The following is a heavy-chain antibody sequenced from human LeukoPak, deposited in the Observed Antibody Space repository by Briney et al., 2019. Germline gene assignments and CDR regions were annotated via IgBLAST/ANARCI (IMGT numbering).Heavy chain of an antibody. J-gene: IGHJ4*02. CDR1: GFTFSNAW. V-gene: IGHV3-15*01. D-gene: IGHD2-15*01. CDR2: IKSKTDGGTT. CDR3: TTEPPIFYCSGGSCYSKREYFDY. Sequence: PGGSLRLSCAASGFTFSNAWISWVRQAPGKGLEWVGRIKSKTDGGTTDYAAPVKGRFTISRDDSKNTLYLQMNSLKTEDTAVYYCTTEPPIFYCSGGSCYSKREYFDYWGQGTLVTVSS.